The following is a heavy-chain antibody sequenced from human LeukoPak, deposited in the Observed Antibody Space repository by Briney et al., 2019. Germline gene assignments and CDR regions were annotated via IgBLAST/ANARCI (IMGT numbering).Heavy chain of an antibody. Sequence: PGGSLRLSCAASGFTFSNYGFHWVRQAPGKGLEWVSAIWYDGIKKYYAESVKGRFTISRDIFKTTLYLQMNSLKVEDTAVDYCARDDSSLASFDYWGQGTLVTVSS. J-gene: IGHJ4*02. V-gene: IGHV3-33*01. CDR2: IWYDGIKK. D-gene: IGHD4-11*01. CDR1: GFTFSNYG. CDR3: ARDDSSLASFDY.